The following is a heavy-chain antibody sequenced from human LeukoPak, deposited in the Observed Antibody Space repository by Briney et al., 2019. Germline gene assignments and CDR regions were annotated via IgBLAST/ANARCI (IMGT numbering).Heavy chain of an antibody. V-gene: IGHV3-53*05. CDR1: GFTFSSYS. D-gene: IGHD6-13*01. J-gene: IGHJ4*02. CDR3: ASPSPGGGAAGLFDY. CDR2: LYSGGTT. Sequence: GGSLRLSCAASGFTFSSYSMNWVRQAPGKGLEWVSVLYSGGTTFYADSVRGRFTISRDNSKNTLYLQMNSLRPDDTAVYYCASPSPGGGAAGLFDYWGQGTLVTVSS.